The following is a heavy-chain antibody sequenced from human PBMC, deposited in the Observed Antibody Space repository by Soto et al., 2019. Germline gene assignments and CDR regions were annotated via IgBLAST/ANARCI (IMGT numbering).Heavy chain of an antibody. D-gene: IGHD3-3*01. CDR2: IYYSGNT. CDR1: GGSISSGGYY. Sequence: SETLSLTCTVSGGSISSGGYYWSWIRQHPVKGLEWIGYIYYSGNTYYNPSLKSRVAISVATSKNQFSLMLTSVTAADTAVYYCARVRITTFGAIRYYYGMDVWGQGTTVTVSS. V-gene: IGHV4-31*03. J-gene: IGHJ6*02. CDR3: ARVRITTFGAIRYYYGMDV.